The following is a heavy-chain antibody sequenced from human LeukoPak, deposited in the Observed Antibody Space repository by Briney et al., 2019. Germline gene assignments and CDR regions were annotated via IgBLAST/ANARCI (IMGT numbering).Heavy chain of an antibody. D-gene: IGHD1-1*01. CDR3: GCDHNLEPDY. V-gene: IGHV1-2*02. CDR2: IHPARGDT. J-gene: IGHJ4*02. CDR1: GYTFTHHY. Sequence: GASVKVSCKALGYTFTHHYFHWLRQAPGQGLEWMGWIHPARGDTDYAQKFQGRVYLTRDTFISTAYLELEVLTSYGPAVFFCGCDHNLEPDYWGQGTLV.